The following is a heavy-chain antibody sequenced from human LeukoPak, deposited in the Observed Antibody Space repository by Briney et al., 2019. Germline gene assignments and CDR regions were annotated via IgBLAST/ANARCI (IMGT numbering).Heavy chain of an antibody. J-gene: IGHJ6*03. CDR2: IKQDGSEK. D-gene: IGHD3-10*01. CDR1: GFTFSSYW. V-gene: IGHV3-7*01. Sequence: PGGSLRLSCAASGFTFSSYWMSWVRQAPGKGLEWVANIKQDGSEKYYVDSVKGRFTISRDNAKNSLYLQMNSLRAEGTAVYYCARDQGKWFGELLWKVYYMDVWGKGTTVTVSS. CDR3: ARDQGKWFGELLWKVYYMDV.